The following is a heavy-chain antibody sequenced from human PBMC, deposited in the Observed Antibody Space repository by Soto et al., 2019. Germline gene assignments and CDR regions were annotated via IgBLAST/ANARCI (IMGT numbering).Heavy chain of an antibody. D-gene: IGHD5-12*01. Sequence: PGESQKISCKDSGDSFTSDWIGWVRQTPGKGLEWMGIIYPLDSDTRYSPSFQGQVTISADKSITTAYLQWSSLKASDTAIYYCAKYNIVGFTGGGYDPWGQGTVVTVSS. J-gene: IGHJ5*02. CDR3: AKYNIVGFTGGGYDP. V-gene: IGHV5-51*01. CDR2: IYPLDSDT. CDR1: GDSFTSDW.